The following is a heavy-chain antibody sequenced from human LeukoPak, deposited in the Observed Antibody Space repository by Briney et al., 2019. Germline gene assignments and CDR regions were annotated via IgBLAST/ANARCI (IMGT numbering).Heavy chain of an antibody. D-gene: IGHD3-22*01. Sequence: GGSLRLSCAASGFTISTYGMHWVRQAPGKGLEWVALISYDGSDKYYADSVKGRFTISRDNSKNTLYLQMNSLRAEDTVVYYCARVLRDYDSRAYDAFDIWGQGTMVTVSS. CDR2: ISYDGSDK. CDR3: ARVLRDYDSRAYDAFDI. V-gene: IGHV3-30*03. J-gene: IGHJ3*02. CDR1: GFTISTYG.